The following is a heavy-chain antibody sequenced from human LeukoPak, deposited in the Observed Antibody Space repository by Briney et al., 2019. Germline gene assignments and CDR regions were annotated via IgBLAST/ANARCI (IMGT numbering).Heavy chain of an antibody. J-gene: IGHJ4*02. V-gene: IGHV4-59*01. Sequence: SETLSLICTVSGGSTSTYYWSWIRQHPGKGLEWIGYIYYTGSTNYNPSLKSRVTTSVDTSKNQFSLKLSSVTAADTAVYYCSRDTGTVVDYWGQGTLVTVSS. CDR1: GGSTSTYY. CDR3: SRDTGTVVDY. D-gene: IGHD4-23*01. CDR2: IYYTGST.